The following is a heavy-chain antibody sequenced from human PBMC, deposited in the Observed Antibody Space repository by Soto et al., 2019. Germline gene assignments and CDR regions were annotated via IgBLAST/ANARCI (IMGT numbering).Heavy chain of an antibody. CDR3: ARDVERYSSSWYTRFDP. J-gene: IGHJ5*02. D-gene: IGHD6-13*01. Sequence: SETLSLTCTVSGGSISSYYWSWIRQPPGKGLEWIGYIYYSGSTNYNPSLKSRVTISVDTSKNQFSLKLSSVTAADTAVYYCARDVERYSSSWYTRFDPWGQGTLVTVSS. CDR1: GGSISSYY. V-gene: IGHV4-59*01. CDR2: IYYSGST.